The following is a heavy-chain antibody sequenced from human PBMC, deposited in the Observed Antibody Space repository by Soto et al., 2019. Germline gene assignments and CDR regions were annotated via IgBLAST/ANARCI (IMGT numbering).Heavy chain of an antibody. V-gene: IGHV3-33*01. Sequence: GGSLRLSCAASGFTFSSYGMHWVRQAPGKGLEWVAVIWYDGSNKYYADSVKGRFTISRDNSKNTLYLQMNSLRAEDTAVYYCARTGLDDFWSGGPYYYYYGMDVWGQGTTVTVSS. CDR3: ARTGLDDFWSGGPYYYYYGMDV. J-gene: IGHJ6*02. CDR2: IWYDGSNK. CDR1: GFTFSSYG. D-gene: IGHD3-3*01.